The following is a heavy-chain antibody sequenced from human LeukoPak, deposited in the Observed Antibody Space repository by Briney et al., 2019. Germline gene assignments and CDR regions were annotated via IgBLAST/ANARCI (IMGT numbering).Heavy chain of an antibody. CDR2: IIPIFGTA. CDR1: GGTFSSYA. V-gene: IGHV1-69*01. CDR3: ATSLRFLEWYQYYFDY. D-gene: IGHD3-3*01. J-gene: IGHJ4*02. Sequence: SVKVSCKASGGTFSSYAISWVRQAPGQGLEWMGGIIPIFGTANYAQRFQGRVTITADESTSTAYMELSSLRSEDTAVYYCATSLRFLEWYQYYFDYWGQGTLVTVSS.